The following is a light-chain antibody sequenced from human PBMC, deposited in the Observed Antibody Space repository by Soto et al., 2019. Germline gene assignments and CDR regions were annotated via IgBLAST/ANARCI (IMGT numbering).Light chain of an antibody. CDR2: EVS. CDR3: NSYTSSNTYV. V-gene: IGLV2-14*01. J-gene: IGLJ1*01. Sequence: QSVLTQPASVSGSPGQAITISCSGSSSDVGAHNFVSWYQHHPGKAPKLMIYEVSNRSSGVSNRFSGSKSGNTASLTISGLQAEDEADYYCNSYTSSNTYVFGSGTKVTVL. CDR1: SSDVGAHNF.